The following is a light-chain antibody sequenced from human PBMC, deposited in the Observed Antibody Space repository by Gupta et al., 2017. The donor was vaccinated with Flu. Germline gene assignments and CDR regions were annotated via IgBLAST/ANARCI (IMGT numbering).Light chain of an antibody. V-gene: IGKV1-39*01. CDR3: QQSNRWPYT. CDR1: QTISTD. J-gene: IGKJ4*01. CDR2: AAS. Sequence: DIQLPHSPSSLSASVGDRVTITCRASQTISTDLNWYQQKPGKAPKLLIYAASSLQSGIPSRFSVSGSGTEFTLTISDLQSEDVATYYCQQSNRWPYTFGRGTKVEI.